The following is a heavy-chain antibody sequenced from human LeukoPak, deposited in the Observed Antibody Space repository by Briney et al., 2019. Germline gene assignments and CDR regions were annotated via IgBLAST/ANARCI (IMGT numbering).Heavy chain of an antibody. V-gene: IGHV3-33*06. Sequence: PGRSLRLSCAASGFTFSSYGMHWVRQAPGKGLEWVAVIWYDGSNKYYADSVKGRFTISRDNSKNTLYLQMNSLRAEDTAVYYCAKDQFGCDYHAFDIWGQGTMVTVSS. D-gene: IGHD4-17*01. CDR3: AKDQFGCDYHAFDI. J-gene: IGHJ3*02. CDR1: GFTFSSYG. CDR2: IWYDGSNK.